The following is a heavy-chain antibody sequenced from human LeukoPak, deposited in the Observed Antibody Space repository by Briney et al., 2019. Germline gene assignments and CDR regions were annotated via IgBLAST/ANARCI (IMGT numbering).Heavy chain of an antibody. J-gene: IGHJ6*02. CDR3: AKDLSSSGYYYYGMDV. CDR1: GFTFSSYS. CDR2: ISSSSSYI. V-gene: IGHV3-21*04. Sequence: PGGSLRLSCAASGFTFSSYSMNWVRQAPGKGLEWVSSISSSSSYIYYADSVKGRFTISRDNAKNSLYLQMNSLRGEDTALYYCAKDLSSSGYYYYGMDVWGQGTTVTVSS. D-gene: IGHD6-6*01.